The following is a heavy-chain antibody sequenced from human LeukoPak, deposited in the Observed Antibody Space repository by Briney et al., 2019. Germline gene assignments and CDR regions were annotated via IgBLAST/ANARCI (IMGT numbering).Heavy chain of an antibody. CDR1: GFTFSSYA. CDR3: AKGRYYYGSGSYLIDY. V-gene: IGHV3-23*01. D-gene: IGHD3-10*01. J-gene: IGHJ4*02. Sequence: GGSLRLSCAASGFTFSSYAMSWVRQAPGKGLEWVPAISGSGGSTYYADSVKGRFTISRDNSKNTLYLQMNSLRAEDTAVYYCAKGRYYYGSGSYLIDYWGQGTLVTVSS. CDR2: ISGSGGST.